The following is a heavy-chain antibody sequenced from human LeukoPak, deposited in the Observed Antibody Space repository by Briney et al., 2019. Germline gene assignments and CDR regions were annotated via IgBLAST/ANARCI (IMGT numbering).Heavy chain of an antibody. CDR1: VYTFTSYY. Sequence: ASEKVSCKDSVYTFTSYYINGVRQATGQGREGMGGMNPNRWNKGYAEKSERRVTIPRNTPKSTAYMVLSSLRSEDTAVYYCARGLYNWNDGSVYWGQGTLVTVSS. D-gene: IGHD1-20*01. CDR2: MNPNRWNK. J-gene: IGHJ4*02. CDR3: ARGLYNWNDGSVY. V-gene: IGHV1-8*03.